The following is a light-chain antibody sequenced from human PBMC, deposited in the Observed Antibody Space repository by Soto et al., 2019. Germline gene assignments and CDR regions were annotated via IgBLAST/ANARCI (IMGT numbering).Light chain of an antibody. CDR1: QSTSGY. CDR2: AAS. J-gene: IGKJ4*01. CDR3: KQSRSFPLT. Sequence: IQMTQSPSSLSAAAGDRVTITCRASQSTSGYLTWFQQKPGEAPKVLIFAASSLQSGLPSRFSGGGSGTDFSLTISSLQPEDFATYYCKQSRSFPLTFGGGTKVDIK. V-gene: IGKV1-12*01.